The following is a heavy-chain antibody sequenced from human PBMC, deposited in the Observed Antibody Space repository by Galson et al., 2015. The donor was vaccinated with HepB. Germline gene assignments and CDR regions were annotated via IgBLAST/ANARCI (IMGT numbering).Heavy chain of an antibody. CDR3: AREQQPPSRAFDI. J-gene: IGHJ3*02. Sequence: SLRLSCAASGFTFSSYGMHWVRQAPGKGLEWVAVISYDGSNKYYADSVKGRFTISRDNSKNTLYLQMNSLRTEDTAVYYCAREQQPPSRAFDIWGQGTMVTVSS. D-gene: IGHD6-13*01. V-gene: IGHV3-30*03. CDR2: ISYDGSNK. CDR1: GFTFSSYG.